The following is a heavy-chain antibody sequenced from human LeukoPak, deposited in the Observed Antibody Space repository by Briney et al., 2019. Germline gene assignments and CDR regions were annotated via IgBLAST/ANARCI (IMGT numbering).Heavy chain of an antibody. J-gene: IGHJ4*02. CDR1: GGSISGYY. CDR3: ARHLAGSGYQALDF. Sequence: PSETLSLTCAVSGGSISGYYWSWIRQPPGKGLEWIAYVYYSGNTNYNPSLKSRVTISMDTSKNHFSLTLNSVTAADTAIYYYARHLAGSGYQALDFWGQGTLVSVSS. D-gene: IGHD3-22*01. V-gene: IGHV4-59*08. CDR2: VYYSGNT.